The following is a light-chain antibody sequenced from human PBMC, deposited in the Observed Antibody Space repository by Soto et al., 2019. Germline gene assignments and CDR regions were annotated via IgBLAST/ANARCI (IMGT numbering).Light chain of an antibody. CDR3: QQYCTSPT. CDR1: QSVSSSC. CDR2: AAS. Sequence: SPCTVSLSGGTRATXSCRASQSVSSSCLAWYQQKPLQPPSLLVYAASSTTTGIPYRFGRGGSGTDLTLSISRLKNEAFAVYYLQQYCTSPTFGEGTKVDIK. J-gene: IGKJ4*01. V-gene: IGKV3-20*01.